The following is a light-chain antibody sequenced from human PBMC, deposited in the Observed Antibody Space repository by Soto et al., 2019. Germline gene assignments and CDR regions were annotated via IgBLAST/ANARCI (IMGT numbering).Light chain of an antibody. J-gene: IGKJ4*01. CDR3: QQYNSYSPLT. Sequence: DIQMTQSPSTLPASVGDRVTITCRANQSISTWLAWYQQKPGKAPNLLIYKASRLETGVPSRLSGSGSGTEFTLTISSLQPDDFATYYCQQYNSYSPLTFGGGTKVDIK. V-gene: IGKV1-5*03. CDR2: KAS. CDR1: QSISTW.